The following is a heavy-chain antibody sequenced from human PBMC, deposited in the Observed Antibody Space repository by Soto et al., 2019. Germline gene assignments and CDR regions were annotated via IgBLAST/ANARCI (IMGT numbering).Heavy chain of an antibody. D-gene: IGHD6-19*01. CDR3: VNSYAARGWYEGSDY. Sequence: GGSLILSCASSGFTFRSSLVSLVRLPPGNGLEWVANIKDDGSETYYVDSVKGRFTISRDNAKNSLYLQMNSLRVEDTAVYYCVNSYAARGWYEGSDYWGRGTVVTVSS. J-gene: IGHJ4*02. V-gene: IGHV3-7*03. CDR1: GFTFRSSL. CDR2: IKDDGSET.